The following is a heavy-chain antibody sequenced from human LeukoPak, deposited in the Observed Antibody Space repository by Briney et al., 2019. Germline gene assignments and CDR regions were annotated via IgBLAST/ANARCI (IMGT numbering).Heavy chain of an antibody. D-gene: IGHD4-17*01. V-gene: IGHV3-74*01. CDR3: ARDYRDGEIDY. J-gene: IGHJ4*02. Sequence: PGGSLRLSRAASGFTFSSYWMHWVRQAPGKGLVWVSRINSDGSSTSYADSVKGRFTISRDDAKNTLYLQMNSLRAEDTAVYYCARDYRDGEIDYWGQGTLVTVSS. CDR2: INSDGSST. CDR1: GFTFSSYW.